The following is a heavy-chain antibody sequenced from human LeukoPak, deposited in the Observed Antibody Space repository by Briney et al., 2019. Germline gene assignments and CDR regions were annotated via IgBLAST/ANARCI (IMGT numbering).Heavy chain of an antibody. CDR2: ISCSGTST. J-gene: IGHJ4*02. V-gene: IGHV3-23*01. CDR3: AKDLHVSHYSSSSRGFDY. CDR1: GFTFSNYA. D-gene: IGHD6-6*01. Sequence: GGSLRLSCAASGFTFSNYAMNWVRQAPGKGLEWVSVISCSGTSTDYADSEKGRFTISRDTSKNTLYLQMNSLRAEDTALYYCAKDLHVSHYSSSSRGFDYWGQGTLVTVSS.